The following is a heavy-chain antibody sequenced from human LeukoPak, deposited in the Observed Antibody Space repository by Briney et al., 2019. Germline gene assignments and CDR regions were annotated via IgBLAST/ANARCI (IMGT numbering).Heavy chain of an antibody. CDR1: GFTFSSYA. CDR2: ISGSGGSA. V-gene: IGHV3-23*01. J-gene: IGHJ4*02. D-gene: IGHD3-3*01. Sequence: GGSLRLSCAASGFTFSSYAMSWVRQAPGKALEGVSAISGSGGSAYYADSVKGRFTISRDNYKNTLYLQMNSLRAEDTAVYYCAKGGDFWSGYWENYFDYWGQGTLVTVSS. CDR3: AKGGDFWSGYWENYFDY.